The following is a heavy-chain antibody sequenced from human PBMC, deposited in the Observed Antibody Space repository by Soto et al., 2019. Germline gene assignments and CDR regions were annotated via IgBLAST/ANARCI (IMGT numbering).Heavy chain of an antibody. CDR1: GLTFSSSS. V-gene: IGHV3-64D*06. CDR3: VKGSYSGSFGVDYFDF. J-gene: IGHJ4*02. Sequence: GGSLRLSCSASGLTFSSSSMHWVRQTPGKGLEYVSGISNHGYSTYYAESVKDRFTISRDDSKNTLYLQMSSLRAEDTAVYYCVKGSYSGSFGVDYFDFWGQGTLVTVSS. CDR2: ISNHGYST. D-gene: IGHD1-26*01.